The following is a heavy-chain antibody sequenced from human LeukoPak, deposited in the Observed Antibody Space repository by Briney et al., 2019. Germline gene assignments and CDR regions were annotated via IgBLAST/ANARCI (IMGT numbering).Heavy chain of an antibody. Sequence: QPGGSLRLSCAASGFTFDDYAMHWVRQAPEKGLEWVSGISWNSGSIDYADSVKGRFTISRDNAKNSLYLQMNSLRAEDTAVYYCARDLERAPDSSGYLSHWGQGTLVTVSS. V-gene: IGHV3-9*01. CDR3: ARDLERAPDSSGYLSH. D-gene: IGHD3-22*01. CDR2: ISWNSGSI. CDR1: GFTFDDYA. J-gene: IGHJ4*02.